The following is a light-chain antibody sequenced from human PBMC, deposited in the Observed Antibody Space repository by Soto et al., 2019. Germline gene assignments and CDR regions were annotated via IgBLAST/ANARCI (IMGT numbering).Light chain of an antibody. J-gene: IGKJ3*01. Sequence: EIVLTQSPGTLSLSPGERATLSCRASQSVSSSYLAWYQQKPGQAPRLLIYGASSRATGIADRFSSSGSGTDFALTIRRLETEDFAVYYCQQYGSSLFTFGPGTQVDI. CDR2: GAS. CDR3: QQYGSSLFT. V-gene: IGKV3-20*01. CDR1: QSVSSSY.